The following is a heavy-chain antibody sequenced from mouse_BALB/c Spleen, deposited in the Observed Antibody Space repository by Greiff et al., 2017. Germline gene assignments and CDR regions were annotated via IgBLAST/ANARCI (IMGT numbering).Heavy chain of an antibody. J-gene: IGHJ2*01. CDR3: ARRGSYYRPYFDY. CDR1: GYTFTSYW. D-gene: IGHD1-1*01. CDR2: INPSTGYT. Sequence: VQLQQSGAELAKPGASVKMSCKASGYTFTSYWMHWVKQRPGQGLEWIGYINPSTGYTEYNQKFKDKATLTADKSSSTAYMQLSSLTSEDSAVYYCARRGSYYRPYFDYWGQGTTLTVSS. V-gene: IGHV1-7*01.